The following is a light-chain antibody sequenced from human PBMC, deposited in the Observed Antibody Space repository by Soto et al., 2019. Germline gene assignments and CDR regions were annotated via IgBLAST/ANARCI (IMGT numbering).Light chain of an antibody. CDR2: DVT. V-gene: IGLV2-14*03. J-gene: IGLJ2*01. CDR3: DSCASANTLV. Sequence: QSALTQPASVSGSPGQSITISCTGTSSDVGGYNHVSWYQQHPGKAPKLMIYDVTDRPSGVSNRFSGSKSANTASLALSGLQAEDHGDYSCDSCASANTLVFGAGTTPAVL. CDR1: SSDVGGYNH.